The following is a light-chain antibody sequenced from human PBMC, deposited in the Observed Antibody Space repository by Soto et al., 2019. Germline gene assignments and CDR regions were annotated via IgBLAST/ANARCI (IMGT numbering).Light chain of an antibody. J-gene: IGKJ1*01. V-gene: IGKV1-5*03. Sequence: DIQMTQSPSTLSGSVGDRVTITCRASQTISSWLAWYQQKPGKAPKLLIYKASSLESGVPSRFSGSGSGTEFTLTISSLQPDDFAAYYCQQYNSYSPTFGQGTKWIS. CDR3: QQYNSYSPT. CDR1: QTISSW. CDR2: KAS.